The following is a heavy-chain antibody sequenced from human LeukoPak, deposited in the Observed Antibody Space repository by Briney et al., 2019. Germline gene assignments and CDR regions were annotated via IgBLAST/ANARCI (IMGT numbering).Heavy chain of an antibody. CDR3: AKTTSGYSSGRYPGWPVDY. Sequence: GGSLRLSCAASGFTFRSHAVYWVRQAPGKGLEWVSGISDSGGDTYYADSVEGRFTISRDNSKNMVYLQMNSLSTEDTAVYYCAKTTSGYSSGRYPGWPVDYWGQGTLVTVSS. V-gene: IGHV3-23*01. CDR2: ISDSGGDT. CDR1: GFTFRSHA. D-gene: IGHD6-19*01. J-gene: IGHJ4*02.